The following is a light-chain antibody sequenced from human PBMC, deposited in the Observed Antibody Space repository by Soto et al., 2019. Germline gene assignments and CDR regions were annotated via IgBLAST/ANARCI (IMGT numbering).Light chain of an antibody. CDR2: GAS. Sequence: ERVMTQSRATLSVSPGQRSTLPCRASQSVSSNLAWYQQKNGQAPRILIYGASTRATGIPARFSGSGYGTEFNLTISSLQSEDFAVYYCQHYNNWPFTFGQGTKVDIK. V-gene: IGKV3-15*01. J-gene: IGKJ2*01. CDR3: QHYNNWPFT. CDR1: QSVSSN.